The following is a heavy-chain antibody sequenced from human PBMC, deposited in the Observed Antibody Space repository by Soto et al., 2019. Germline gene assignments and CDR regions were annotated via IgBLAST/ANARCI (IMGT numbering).Heavy chain of an antibody. CDR3: AKDSGYNYGYFRWFDP. CDR1: GGSISNYY. Sequence: SETLSLTCTVSGGSISNYYWSWIRQPPGRGLEWIGHIFYSGSTNYNPALKSRFTISVDTSRSQFSLKLSSVTAADTAVYYCAKDSGYNYGYFRWFDPWGQGTLVTVSS. V-gene: IGHV4-59*01. D-gene: IGHD5-18*01. CDR2: IFYSGST. J-gene: IGHJ5*02.